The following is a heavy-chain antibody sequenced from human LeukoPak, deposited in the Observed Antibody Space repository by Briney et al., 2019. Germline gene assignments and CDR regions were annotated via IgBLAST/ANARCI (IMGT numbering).Heavy chain of an antibody. CDR3: ARLTGAAAGTYYYYYMDV. J-gene: IGHJ6*03. CDR2: IYTSGST. CDR1: GGSISSGSYY. D-gene: IGHD6-13*01. Sequence: SQTLSLTCTVSGGSISSGSYYWSWIRQPAGKGLEWIGRIYTSGSTNYNPSLKSRVTISVDTSKNQFSLKLSSVTAADTAVYYCARLTGAAAGTYYYYYMDVWGKGTTVTVSS. V-gene: IGHV4-61*02.